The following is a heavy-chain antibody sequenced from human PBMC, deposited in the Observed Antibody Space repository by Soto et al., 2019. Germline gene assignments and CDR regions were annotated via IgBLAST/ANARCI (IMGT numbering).Heavy chain of an antibody. CDR3: AREDGAFGVASTGGDNWFDP. Sequence: SETLSLTCTVSGGSISSGGYYWSWIRQHPGKGLEWIGYIYYSGSTYYNPSLKSRVTISVDTSKNQFSLKLSSVTAADTAVYYCAREDGAFGVASTGGDNWFDPWGQGTLVTVSS. CDR2: IYYSGST. J-gene: IGHJ5*02. V-gene: IGHV4-31*03. D-gene: IGHD3-3*01. CDR1: GGSISSGGYY.